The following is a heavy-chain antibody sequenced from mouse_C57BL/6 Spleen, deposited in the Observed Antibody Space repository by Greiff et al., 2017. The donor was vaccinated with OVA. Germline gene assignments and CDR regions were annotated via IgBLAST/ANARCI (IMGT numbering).Heavy chain of an antibody. J-gene: IGHJ1*03. D-gene: IGHD1-1*01. CDR1: GFTFSSYA. Sequence: EVQLVESGAGLVKPGGSLKLSCAASGFTFSSYAMYWVRQTPEKRLEWVAYISSGGGYTYYADTVKGRFTISRDNARNTLYMQMRSLTSEDTAMYYCSRGRSCTTVEEGYFDVWGTGTTVTVSS. CDR2: ISSGGGYT. CDR3: SRGRSCTTVEEGYFDV. V-gene: IGHV5-9-1*02.